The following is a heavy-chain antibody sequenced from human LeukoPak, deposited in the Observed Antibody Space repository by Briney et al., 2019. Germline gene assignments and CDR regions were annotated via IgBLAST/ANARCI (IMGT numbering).Heavy chain of an antibody. Sequence: GGSLRLSCAASGFTFSSYSMNWVRQAPGKGLEWVSSISSSSSYIYYADSVKGRFTISRDNAKNSLYLQMNSLRAEDTAVYYCARDIVVVPAAPAWFDPWGQGTLVTVSS. D-gene: IGHD2-2*01. CDR3: ARDIVVVPAAPAWFDP. J-gene: IGHJ5*02. CDR2: ISSSSSYI. CDR1: GFTFSSYS. V-gene: IGHV3-21*01.